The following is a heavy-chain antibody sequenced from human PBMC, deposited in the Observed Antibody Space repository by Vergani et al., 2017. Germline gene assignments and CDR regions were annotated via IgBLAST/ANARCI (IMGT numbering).Heavy chain of an antibody. V-gene: IGHV4-34*01. CDR3: ARVNTETNGHLYYYYYMDV. J-gene: IGHJ6*03. Sequence: QVQLQQWGGGLLKPSETLSLTCVVNGGSFTSYHWTWIRQSPGEGLEWVGDIDHTGRPDYNPSLKSLLTMSVDKSRTQFSLTLNSVTATDTAIYFCARVNTETNGHLYYYYYMDVWGQGTAVTVS. CDR2: IDHTGRP. CDR1: GGSFTSYH. D-gene: IGHD4-11*01.